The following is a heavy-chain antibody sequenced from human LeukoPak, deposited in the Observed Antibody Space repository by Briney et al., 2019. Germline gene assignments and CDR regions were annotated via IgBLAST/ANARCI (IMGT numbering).Heavy chain of an antibody. D-gene: IGHD6-13*01. CDR3: AGGPSSSWYWGVNYYYYMDV. J-gene: IGHJ6*03. Sequence: SETLSLTCTVSGGSISSYYWSWIRQPPGKGLEWIGYSYYSGSTNYNPSLKSRVTISVDTSKNQFSLKLSSVTAADTAVYYCAGGPSSSWYWGVNYYYYMDVWGKGTTVTVSS. CDR1: GGSISSYY. V-gene: IGHV4-59*01. CDR2: SYYSGST.